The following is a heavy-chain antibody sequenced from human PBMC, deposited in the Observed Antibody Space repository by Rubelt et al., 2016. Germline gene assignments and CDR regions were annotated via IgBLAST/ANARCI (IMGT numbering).Heavy chain of an antibody. J-gene: IGHJ4*02. CDR2: IYSGGNT. V-gene: IGHV3-53*01. CDR1: GFTVSGSY. D-gene: IGHD3-22*01. CDR3: ARGKSSSGNLLDY. Sequence: EVQLVESGGGLIQPGGSLRLACAASGFTVSGSYMSWVRQAPGKGLEWVSVIYSGGNTYYADSVKGRFTMSRDNSKNTLYLQMSSLAVEDTAVYYCARGKSSSGNLLDYWGQGTLVTVSS.